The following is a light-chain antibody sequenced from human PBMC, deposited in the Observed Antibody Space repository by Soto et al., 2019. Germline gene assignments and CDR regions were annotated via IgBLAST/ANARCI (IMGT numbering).Light chain of an antibody. CDR2: DVN. V-gene: IGLV2-14*03. CDR3: SSYTTSNTRQIV. Sequence: QSVLTQPASVSGSPGQSITISGTGTSSDVGGYNYVSWYRHHPGKAPKLMIYDVNFRPAGVSNRFSGSKSGNTASLTISGLQPEDEADYYCSSYTTSNTRQIVFGTGTKLTVL. J-gene: IGLJ1*01. CDR1: SSDVGGYNY.